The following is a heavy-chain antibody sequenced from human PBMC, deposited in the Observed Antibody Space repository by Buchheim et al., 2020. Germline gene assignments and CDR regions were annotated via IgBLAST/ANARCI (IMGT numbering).Heavy chain of an antibody. CDR2: ISGSGGST. D-gene: IGHD3-22*01. Sequence: EVQLLESGGGLVQPGGSLRLSCAASGFTFSSYAMSWVRQAPGKGLEWVSAISGSGGSTYYADSVKGRFTISRDNSKNTLYLQMNSLRAEDTAVYYCTYYYDSSGYGYYYYGMDVWGQGTT. V-gene: IGHV3-23*01. CDR1: GFTFSSYA. CDR3: TYYYDSSGYGYYYYGMDV. J-gene: IGHJ6*02.